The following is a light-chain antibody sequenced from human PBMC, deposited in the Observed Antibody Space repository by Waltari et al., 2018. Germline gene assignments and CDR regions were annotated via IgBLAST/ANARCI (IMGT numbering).Light chain of an antibody. CDR3: QNHERLPAN. CDR1: QSVGKY. Sequence: EVVLTQSPGTLSLSPGERATLSCRASQSVGKYLAWYQQRPGQAPRLLIYAASTRATGIPDRFSGSGSGTDFSLTISRLEPEDFAVYYCQNHERLPANFGQGTKVEIK. V-gene: IGKV3-20*01. J-gene: IGKJ1*01. CDR2: AAS.